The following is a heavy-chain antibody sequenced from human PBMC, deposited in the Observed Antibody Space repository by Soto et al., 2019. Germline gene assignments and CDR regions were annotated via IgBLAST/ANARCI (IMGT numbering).Heavy chain of an antibody. J-gene: IGHJ5*02. CDR1: GFTFGDYV. CDR2: IRSKAYGGTT. D-gene: IGHD3-22*01. V-gene: IGHV3-49*05. CDR3: TTNYYDSSGYDNWFDP. Sequence: EVQLVESGGGLVKPGRSLRLSCTASGFTFGDYVMSWFRQAPGKGLEWVGFIRSKAYGGTTYYAASVKGRFTISRDDSKSIAYLQMNSLKTEDTAVYYCTTNYYDSSGYDNWFDPWGQGTLVTVSS.